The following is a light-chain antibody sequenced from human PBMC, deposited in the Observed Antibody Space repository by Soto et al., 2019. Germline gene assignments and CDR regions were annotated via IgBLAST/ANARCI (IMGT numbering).Light chain of an antibody. CDR3: QQYGSSPYT. J-gene: IGKJ2*01. Sequence: ENVLTQSPGTLALSPGETATLSCRASQSVSLNYLAWYQLKPGQTPRLLIYGASSRATGIPDRFSAGGSGTDFTLTITRLEPEDFAVYYCQQYGSSPYTFGQGTKLEIK. V-gene: IGKV3-20*01. CDR1: QSVSLNY. CDR2: GAS.